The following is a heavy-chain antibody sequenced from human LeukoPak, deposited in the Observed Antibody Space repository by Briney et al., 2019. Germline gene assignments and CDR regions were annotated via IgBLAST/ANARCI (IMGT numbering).Heavy chain of an antibody. CDR1: GFAFRTYS. Sequence: GKSLKLSCAASGFAFRTYSMHWVRQAPGEGLEWLAVITYDGNVKYYADSVEGRFTVSRDNSKKTLFLQMISLRREDTAFYYCAREERKGAAYYLDAWGQGTLVTVSS. CDR2: ITYDGNVK. J-gene: IGHJ4*02. CDR3: AREERKGAAYYLDA. V-gene: IGHV3-30-3*01. D-gene: IGHD1-26*01.